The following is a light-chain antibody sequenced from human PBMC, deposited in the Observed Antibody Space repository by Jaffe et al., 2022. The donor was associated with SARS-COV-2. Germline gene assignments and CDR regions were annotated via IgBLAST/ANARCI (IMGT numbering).Light chain of an antibody. CDR1: QSLSSW. CDR2: KAS. CDR3: QQYNNYPYT. Sequence: DIQMTQSPSTLSASVGDRVTITCRASQSLSSWLAWYQQKPGNAPKLLIYKASSLQSGVPSRFSGSGSGTEFTLTISSLQPDDFATYYCQQYNNYPYTFGQGTKLEIK. J-gene: IGKJ2*01. V-gene: IGKV1-5*03.